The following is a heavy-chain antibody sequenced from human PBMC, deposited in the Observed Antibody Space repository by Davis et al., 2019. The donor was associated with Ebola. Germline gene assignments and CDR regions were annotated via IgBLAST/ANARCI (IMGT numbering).Heavy chain of an antibody. CDR2: IYPGDSDT. CDR3: ARLSIAARLNTDY. Sequence: GESRKISCKGSGYSFTSHWIGWVRQMPGKGLEWMGIIYPGDSDTRYNPSLQGQVTISADKSITTAYLQWSSLKASDTAMYYCARLSIAARLNTDYWGQGTLVTVSS. J-gene: IGHJ4*02. CDR1: GYSFTSHW. D-gene: IGHD6-6*01. V-gene: IGHV5-51*01.